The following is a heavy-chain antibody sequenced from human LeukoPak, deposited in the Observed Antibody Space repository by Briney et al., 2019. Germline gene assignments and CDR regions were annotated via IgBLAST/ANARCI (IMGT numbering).Heavy chain of an antibody. V-gene: IGHV3-48*04. J-gene: IGHJ3*02. CDR1: GFTFSTYS. Sequence: PGGSLGLACAASGFTFSTYSMNWVRQAPGKGLEWVAYITSSSSTIHYADSVKGRFTISRDNAKNTLYLQMNSLRAEDTAVYYCARGQWLPYDAFDIWGQGTMVTVSS. CDR2: ITSSSSTI. CDR3: ARGQWLPYDAFDI. D-gene: IGHD6-19*01.